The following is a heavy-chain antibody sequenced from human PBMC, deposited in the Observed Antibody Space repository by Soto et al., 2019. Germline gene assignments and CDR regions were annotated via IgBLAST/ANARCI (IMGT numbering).Heavy chain of an antibody. Sequence: ASVKVSCKASGYTFTHYYMHWVRQAPGQGLEWMRIINPNGGSTTYAQRFRAGFTMTRDTSTSTVYMEMSSLRSEDSAVYYCATSVNSAMAFDYWGQGTLVTVSS. CDR1: GYTFTHYY. V-gene: IGHV1-46*01. CDR3: ATSVNSAMAFDY. D-gene: IGHD5-18*01. CDR2: INPNGGST. J-gene: IGHJ4*02.